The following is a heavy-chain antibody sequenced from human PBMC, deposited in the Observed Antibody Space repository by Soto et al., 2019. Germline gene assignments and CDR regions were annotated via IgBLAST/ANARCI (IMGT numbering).Heavy chain of an antibody. CDR3: ARVRVTYCSSTSCPYYYGMDV. CDR2: ISAYNGNT. D-gene: IGHD2-2*01. J-gene: IGHJ6*02. CDR1: GYTFTSYG. V-gene: IGHV1-18*01. Sequence: ASVKVSCKASGYTFTSYGISWVRQAPGQGLEWMGWISAYNGNTNYAQMLQGRVTMTTDTSTSTAYMELRSLRSDDTAVYYCARVRVTYCSSTSCPYYYGMDVWGQGTTVTVSS.